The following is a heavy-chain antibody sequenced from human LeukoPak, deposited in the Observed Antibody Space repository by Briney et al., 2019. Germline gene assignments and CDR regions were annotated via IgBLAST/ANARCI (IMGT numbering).Heavy chain of an antibody. CDR3: AKGSHGYNYGEIDY. V-gene: IGHV3-23*01. D-gene: IGHD5-18*01. J-gene: IGHJ4*02. CDR1: GFTFSSYA. Sequence: SGGSLRLSCAASGFTFSSYAMTWIRQAPGEGLEGGSVISGSGGATFYADSVKGRLTIPRDNSKNTLDLQMNSLRAEDTAVYYCAKGSHGYNYGEIDYWGQGTRVTVSS. CDR2: ISGSGGAT.